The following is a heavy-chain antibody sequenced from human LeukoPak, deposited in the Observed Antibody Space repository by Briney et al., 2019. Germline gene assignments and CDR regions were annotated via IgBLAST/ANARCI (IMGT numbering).Heavy chain of an antibody. D-gene: IGHD3-10*01. Sequence: PSETLSLTCTVSGGSISSYYWSWIRQPPGKGPEWIGYIYYSGSTNYNPSLKSRVTISVDTSKNQFSLKLSSVTAADTAVYYCASTFRFGELSLDYWGQGTLVTVSS. CDR3: ASTFRFGELSLDY. CDR1: GGSISSYY. J-gene: IGHJ4*02. V-gene: IGHV4-59*01. CDR2: IYYSGST.